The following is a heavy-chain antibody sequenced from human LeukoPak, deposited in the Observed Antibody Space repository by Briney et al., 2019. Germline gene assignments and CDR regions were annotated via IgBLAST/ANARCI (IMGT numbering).Heavy chain of an antibody. Sequence: GASVKVSCKASGYTFTSYGISWVRQAPGQGLEWMGWISAYNGNTNYAQKLQGRVTMTTDTSTSTAYMELRSLSSDDTAVYYCARDRGYSGYDYYYYGMDVWGQGTTVTVSS. D-gene: IGHD5-12*01. V-gene: IGHV1-18*01. J-gene: IGHJ6*02. CDR1: GYTFTSYG. CDR3: ARDRGYSGYDYYYYGMDV. CDR2: ISAYNGNT.